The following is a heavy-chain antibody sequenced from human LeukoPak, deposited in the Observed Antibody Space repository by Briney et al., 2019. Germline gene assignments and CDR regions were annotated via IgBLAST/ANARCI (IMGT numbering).Heavy chain of an antibody. CDR2: ISGSGGST. V-gene: IGHV3-23*01. Sequence: GGSLRLSCAASGFTFSSYAMSWVRQAPGKGLEWVSAISGSGGSTYYADSVKGRFTISRDNSENTLYLQMNSLRAEDTAVYYCAKARIGYSYGYDYWGQGTLVTVSS. CDR1: GFTFSSYA. D-gene: IGHD5-18*01. CDR3: AKARIGYSYGYDY. J-gene: IGHJ4*02.